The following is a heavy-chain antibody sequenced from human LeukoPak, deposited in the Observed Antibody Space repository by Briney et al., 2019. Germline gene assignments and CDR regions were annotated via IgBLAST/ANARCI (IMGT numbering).Heavy chain of an antibody. CDR2: ISSSSSYI. V-gene: IGHV3-21*01. CDR1: GFTFSSYS. Sequence: GGSLRLSCAASGFTFSSYSMNWVRQAPGKGLEWVSSISSSSSYIYYADSVKGRFTISRDNAKNSLYLQMNSLRAEDTAVYYCARGGGATTSSAPFDYWGQGTLVTVSS. D-gene: IGHD1-26*01. J-gene: IGHJ4*02. CDR3: ARGGGATTSSAPFDY.